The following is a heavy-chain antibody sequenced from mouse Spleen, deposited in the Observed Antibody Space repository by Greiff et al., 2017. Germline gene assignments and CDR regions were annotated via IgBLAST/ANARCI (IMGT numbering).Heavy chain of an antibody. J-gene: IGHJ1*01. CDR2: IDPSDSET. CDR3: ARRNWDGYFDV. CDR1: GYTFTSYW. D-gene: IGHD4-1*01. V-gene: IGHV1-52*01. Sequence: QVQLQQSGAELVRPGSSVKLSCKASGYTFTSYWMHWVKQRPIQGLEWIGNIDPSDSETHYNQKFKDKATLTVDKSSSTAYMQLSSLTSEDSAVYYCARRNWDGYFDVWGAGTTVTVSS.